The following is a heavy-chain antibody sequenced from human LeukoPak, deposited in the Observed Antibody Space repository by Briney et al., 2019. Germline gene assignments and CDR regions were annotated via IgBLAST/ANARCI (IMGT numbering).Heavy chain of an antibody. V-gene: IGHV1-18*01. D-gene: IGHD3-3*01. CDR1: GCTVTSYG. J-gene: IGHJ6*02. Sequence: GASVKVSCQASGCTVTSYGISWVRQAPAQGLEGMGWISAYYGNTNYAQKLQGRVTMTTDTSTSTGYMERRRLSSDDSPVYSCARGMAYYDSWSGYYTRYYYYGMDVWGQGTTVTVSS. CDR2: ISAYYGNT. CDR3: ARGMAYYDSWSGYYTRYYYYGMDV.